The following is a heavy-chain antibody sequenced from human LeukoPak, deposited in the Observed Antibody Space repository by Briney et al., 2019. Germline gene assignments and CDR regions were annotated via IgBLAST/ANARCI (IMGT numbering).Heavy chain of an antibody. J-gene: IGHJ5*02. D-gene: IGHD6-19*01. V-gene: IGHV4-39*07. Sequence: SETLSLTCTVSGGSISSSNYYWGWIRQPPGKGLEWIGSFYYSGSTNYNPTLKSRVTISVDTSKNQFSLKLSSVTAADTAVYYCARDRAVAGTRWFDPWGQGTLVTVSS. CDR2: FYYSGST. CDR3: ARDRAVAGTRWFDP. CDR1: GGSISSSNYY.